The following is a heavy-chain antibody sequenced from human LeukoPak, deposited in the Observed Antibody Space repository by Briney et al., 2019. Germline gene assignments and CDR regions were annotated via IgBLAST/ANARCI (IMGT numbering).Heavy chain of an antibody. Sequence: GGSLRLSCAASGFTFSSYSMNWVRQAPGKGLEWVSSISSSSSYIYYADSVKGRFTISRDNAKNSLYLQLNSLRAEDTAVYYCARDEEHQDFDYWGQGTLVTVSS. CDR3: ARDEEHQDFDY. D-gene: IGHD1-26*01. CDR1: GFTFSSYS. CDR2: ISSSSSYI. V-gene: IGHV3-21*01. J-gene: IGHJ4*02.